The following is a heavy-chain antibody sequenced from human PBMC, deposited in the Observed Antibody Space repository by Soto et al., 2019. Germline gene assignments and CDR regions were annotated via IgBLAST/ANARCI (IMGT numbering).Heavy chain of an antibody. CDR2: IKSKPDGETT. CDR3: NTDYAFGGGHPPL. J-gene: IGHJ4*02. Sequence: QLVESGGGLVKPGGSLALSCAGSGFAFTNVWLHWVRQAPGKGLEWVGRIKSKPDGETTDYAAPVKGRCTISRYDSTNTLYLQMNSLQTEDSYFYYHNTDYAFGGGHPPLWGQGTLVTVSS. CDR1: GFAFTNVW. V-gene: IGHV3-15*07. D-gene: IGHD3-3*01.